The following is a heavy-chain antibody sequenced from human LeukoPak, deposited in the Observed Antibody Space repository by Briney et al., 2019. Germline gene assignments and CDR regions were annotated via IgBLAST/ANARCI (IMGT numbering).Heavy chain of an antibody. CDR1: GFTFSNAW. CDR2: IKNKPDGGTS. Sequence: GGSLTLSCPASGFTFSNAWMSWVRQAPGDGRELVARIKNKPDGGTSDYTAPVKGRFTISRDDSKSTLYLQMNSLKTEDTVVYYCTVVNYGSGSYPLGSWGQGSLVTVSS. CDR3: TVVNYGSGSYPLGS. D-gene: IGHD3-10*01. J-gene: IGHJ5*02. V-gene: IGHV3-15*01.